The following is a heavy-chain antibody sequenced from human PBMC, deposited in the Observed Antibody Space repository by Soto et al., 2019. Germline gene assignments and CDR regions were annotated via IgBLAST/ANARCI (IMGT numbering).Heavy chain of an antibody. CDR3: ARLQGPIPYYFDY. CDR1: GGSISSSSYY. J-gene: IGHJ4*02. Sequence: SETLSLTCTVSGGSISSSSYYWGWIRQPPGKGLEWIGSIYYSGSTYYNPSLKSRVTISVDTSKNQFSLKLSSVTAADTAVYYCARLQGPIPYYFDYWGQGTLVTVSS. D-gene: IGHD2-2*02. V-gene: IGHV4-39*01. CDR2: IYYSGST.